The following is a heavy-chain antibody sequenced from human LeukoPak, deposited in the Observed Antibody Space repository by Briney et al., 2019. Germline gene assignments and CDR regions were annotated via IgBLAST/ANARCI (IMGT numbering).Heavy chain of an antibody. CDR2: ICTAGDT. CDR1: GFTLSSYD. D-gene: IGHD3-10*01. J-gene: IGHJ4*02. V-gene: IGHV3-13*04. Sequence: GGSLRLSCAASGFTLSSYDMHWVRQGPGKGLEWVSGICTAGDTYYSGSVKGRFTISRENAKNSLYLQMNSLRAGDTAVYYCARGSSGLDYWGQGTLVTVSS. CDR3: ARGSSGLDY.